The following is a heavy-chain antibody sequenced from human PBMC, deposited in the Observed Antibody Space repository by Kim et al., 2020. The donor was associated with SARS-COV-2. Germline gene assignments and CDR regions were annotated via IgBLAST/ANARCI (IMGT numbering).Heavy chain of an antibody. CDR2: IYYSGST. Sequence: SETLSLTCTVSGGSISSSNYYWGWIRQPPGKGLEWIGTIYYSGSTYYNPSLKSRVTISVDMSQTQLSLKLSSVTAADTAVYYCTGSGSYYYSVYWGQGTLVTVSS. V-gene: IGHV4-39*07. J-gene: IGHJ4*02. CDR3: TGSGSYYYSVY. CDR1: GGSISSSNYY. D-gene: IGHD3-10*01.